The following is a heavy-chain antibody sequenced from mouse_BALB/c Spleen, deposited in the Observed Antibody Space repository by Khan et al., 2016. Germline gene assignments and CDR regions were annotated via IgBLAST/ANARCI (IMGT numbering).Heavy chain of an antibody. CDR3: ARQPYYHYNIMDY. D-gene: IGHD2-10*01. J-gene: IGHJ4*01. CDR1: GFSLTNYG. Sequence: VQLQESGPGLAAPSQSLSITCTISGFSLTNYGVHWIRQPPGKGLEWLVVIWSDGSTTYNSALQSRLTITKDNSQSQACSKMNGLQTDDTAIYFCARQPYYHYNIMDYWGQGTSVTVSS. CDR2: IWSDGST. V-gene: IGHV2-6-1*01.